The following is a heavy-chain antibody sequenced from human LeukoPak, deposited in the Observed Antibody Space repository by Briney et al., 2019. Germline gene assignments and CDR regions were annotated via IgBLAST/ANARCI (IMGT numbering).Heavy chain of an antibody. CDR3: ARELEFTGQDY. D-gene: IGHD1-1*01. J-gene: IGHJ4*02. CDR1: GFTFSSYA. CDR2: ISYDGSNE. V-gene: IGHV3-30*04. Sequence: HPGGSLRLSCAASGFTFSSYAMHWVRQAPGKGLEWVAVISYDGSNEYYADSVKGRFTISRDNSKNTLYLQMNSLRAEDTAVYYCARELEFTGQDYWGQGTLVTVSS.